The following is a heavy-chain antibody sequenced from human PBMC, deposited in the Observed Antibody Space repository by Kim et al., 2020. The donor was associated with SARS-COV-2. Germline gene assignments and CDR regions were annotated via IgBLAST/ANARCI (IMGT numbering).Heavy chain of an antibody. V-gene: IGHV4-4*07. CDR3: ARDFVMVEAAGDAFDI. Sequence: SETLSLMCTVSGGSISNYYWSWVRQTAGRGLEWIGRIFTTGSANYNPSLKSRVTMSVNTSKNQFSLRLSSVTAADTAIYYCARDFVMVEAAGDAFDIWGQGTMVTASS. CDR1: GGSISNYY. J-gene: IGHJ3*02. CDR2: IFTTGSA. D-gene: IGHD2-15*01.